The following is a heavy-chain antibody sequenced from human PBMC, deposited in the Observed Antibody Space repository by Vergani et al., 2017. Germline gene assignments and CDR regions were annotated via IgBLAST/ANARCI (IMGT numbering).Heavy chain of an antibody. CDR3: AREGGIAALAPFDY. V-gene: IGHV3-30-3*01. CDR1: GFTFSSYA. Sequence: QVQLVESGGGVVQPGRSLRLSRAASGFTFSSYAMHWVRQAPGKGLEWVAVISYDGSNKYYADSVKGRFTISRDNSKNTLYLQMNSLRAEDTAVYYCAREGGIAALAPFDYWGQGTLVTVSS. J-gene: IGHJ4*02. CDR2: ISYDGSNK. D-gene: IGHD6-6*01.